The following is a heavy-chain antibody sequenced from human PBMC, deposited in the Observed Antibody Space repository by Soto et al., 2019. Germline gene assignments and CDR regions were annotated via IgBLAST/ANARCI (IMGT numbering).Heavy chain of an antibody. J-gene: IGHJ3*01. D-gene: IGHD2-15*01. CDR1: GFTFGDYA. Sequence: DVQVVESGGDFVQPGRSLRLSCTTSGFTFGDYAMIWFRQSPGMRLAWVGSIRSKRYCWTAESAASVQGRFFISRDDSRSVAFLQMNGLKTDATGLYFCTRMPQNKYCRSGTCSAFDVWGQVTMVTVSS. CDR3: TRMPQNKYCRSGTCSAFDV. V-gene: IGHV3-49*03. CDR2: IRSKRYCWTA.